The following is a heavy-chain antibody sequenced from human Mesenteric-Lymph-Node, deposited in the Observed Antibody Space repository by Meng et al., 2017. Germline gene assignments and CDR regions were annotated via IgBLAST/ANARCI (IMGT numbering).Heavy chain of an antibody. CDR3: ARFYTTTASEQLRTDRHNWFDP. CDR1: GGSFSGYY. D-gene: IGHD2-2*01. J-gene: IGHJ5*02. CDR2: INHSGST. Sequence: SETLSLTCAVYGGSFSGYYWSWIRQPPGKGLEWIGEINHSGSTNYNPSLKSRVTISVDTSKNQFSLKLSSVTAADTAVYYCARFYTTTASEQLRTDRHNWFDPWGQGTLVTVSS. V-gene: IGHV4-34*01.